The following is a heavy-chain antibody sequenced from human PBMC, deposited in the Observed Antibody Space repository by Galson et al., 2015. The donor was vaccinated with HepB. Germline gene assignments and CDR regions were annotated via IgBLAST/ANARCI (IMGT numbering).Heavy chain of an antibody. CDR2: IKQDGSEK. D-gene: IGHD3-22*01. CDR3: ARDEVVIRGDYYYYGMDV. CDR1: GFTFSSYW. J-gene: IGHJ6*02. V-gene: IGHV3-7*03. Sequence: SLRLSCAASGFTFSSYWMSWVRQAPGKGLEWVANIKQDGSEKYYVDSVKGRFTISRDNAKNSLYLQMNSLRAKDTAVYYCARDEVVIRGDYYYYGMDVWGQGTTVTVSS.